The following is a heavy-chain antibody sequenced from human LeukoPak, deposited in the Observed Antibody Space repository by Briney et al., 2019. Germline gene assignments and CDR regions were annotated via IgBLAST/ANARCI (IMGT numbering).Heavy chain of an antibody. J-gene: IGHJ4*02. CDR2: IYYSGPT. V-gene: IGHV4-39*01. D-gene: IGHD6-13*01. CDR3: ARLPLIAAAGRSPFDY. CDR1: GGSISSSSYY. Sequence: KPSETLSLTCTVSGGSISSSSYYWGWIRQPPGKGLEWIGTIYYSGPTYYNPSLQSRVTISADTSKNQFSLKLSSVTAADTAVYYCARLPLIAAAGRSPFDYWGQGTLVTVSS.